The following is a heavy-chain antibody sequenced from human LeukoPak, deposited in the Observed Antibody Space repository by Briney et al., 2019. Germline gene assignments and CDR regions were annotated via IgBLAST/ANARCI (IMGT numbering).Heavy chain of an antibody. CDR1: GFTFSSYG. V-gene: IGHV3-30*02. Sequence: GGSLRLSCAASGFTFSSYGMHWVRQAPGKGLEWVAFIRYDGSNKYYADSVKGRFTIPRDNSKNTLYLQMNSLRAEDTAVYYCAKDRQYYDFWSGYAHFDYWGQGTLVTVSS. CDR3: AKDRQYYDFWSGYAHFDY. CDR2: IRYDGSNK. J-gene: IGHJ4*02. D-gene: IGHD3-3*01.